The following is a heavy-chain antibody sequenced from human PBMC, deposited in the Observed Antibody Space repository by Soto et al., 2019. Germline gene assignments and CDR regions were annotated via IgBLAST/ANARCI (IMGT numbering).Heavy chain of an antibody. CDR3: ARDREYSSGWYYYYYGMDV. V-gene: IGHV3-7*01. CDR1: GFTFSSYW. Sequence: GGSLRLSCAASGFTFSSYWMSWVRQAPGKGLEWVANIKQDGSEKYYVDSVKGRFTISRDNTKNSLYLQMNSLRAEGTAVYYCARDREYSSGWYYYYYGMDVWGQGTTVTVSS. D-gene: IGHD6-19*01. J-gene: IGHJ6*02. CDR2: IKQDGSEK.